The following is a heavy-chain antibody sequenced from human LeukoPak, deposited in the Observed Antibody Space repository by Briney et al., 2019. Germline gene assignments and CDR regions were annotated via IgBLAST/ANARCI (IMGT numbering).Heavy chain of an antibody. CDR3: ASGRITGTHDAFDI. CDR2: LNPDGSNT. Sequence: PGGSLRLSCAASGFTFSSYWMHWVRQAPGKGLVWVSRLNPDGSNTNYADSVEGRFTISRDNAKNTLYLQMSSLRAEDTAVYYCASGRITGTHDAFDIWGQGTMVTVSS. D-gene: IGHD1-20*01. J-gene: IGHJ3*02. CDR1: GFTFSSYW. V-gene: IGHV3-74*01.